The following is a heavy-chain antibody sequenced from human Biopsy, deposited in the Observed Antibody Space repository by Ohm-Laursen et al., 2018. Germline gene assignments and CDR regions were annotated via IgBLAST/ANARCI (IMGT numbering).Heavy chain of an antibody. CDR1: GFTFSNYA. D-gene: IGHD5/OR15-5a*01. CDR2: IGGRGGSGAST. Sequence: GSLRLSCAASGFTFSNYAMSWVRQAPGKGLECVSRIGGRGGSGASTYYADSVKGRFTISRDNSKNTLFLQMNSLRAEDTAIYYCARGDLPEFDYWGQGTLVTVSS. J-gene: IGHJ4*02. CDR3: ARGDLPEFDY. V-gene: IGHV3-23*01.